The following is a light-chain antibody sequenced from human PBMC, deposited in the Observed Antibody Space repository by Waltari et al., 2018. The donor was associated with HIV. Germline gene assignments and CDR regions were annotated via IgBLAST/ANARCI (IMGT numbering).Light chain of an antibody. V-gene: IGLV2-14*01. CDR2: EVT. CDR1: NSDAGGYNF. CDR3: TSYTSNNTLM. Sequence: QSALTQPASVSGSPGQSITIPCTGTNSDAGGYNFVSWYQQHPGKAPKLMIYEVTNRPSGLSNRFSGSKSGNTASLTISGLQAEDEADYYCTSYTSNNTLMFGGGTKVTVL. J-gene: IGLJ3*02.